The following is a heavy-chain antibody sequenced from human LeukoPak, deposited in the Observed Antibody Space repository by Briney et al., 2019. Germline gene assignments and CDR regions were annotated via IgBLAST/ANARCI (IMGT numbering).Heavy chain of an antibody. V-gene: IGHV3-74*01. Sequence: GSLCLSCAASGFTPNDTWMNWVRQARGQGLVCVSRIGIDGSDTRSTESLKGRFTISRHNAKNTLSLQRNSLRAEDTAVYYCAREWFHAIDYWGQGTLVTVSS. CDR3: AREWFHAIDY. J-gene: IGHJ4*02. CDR2: IGIDGSDT. CDR1: GFTPNDTW. D-gene: IGHD2/OR15-2a*01.